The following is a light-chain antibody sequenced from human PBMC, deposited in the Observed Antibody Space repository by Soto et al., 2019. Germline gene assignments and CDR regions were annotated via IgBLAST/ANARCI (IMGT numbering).Light chain of an antibody. Sequence: DIQMTQSPSSLSASAGDRVTITCRASQSISSYLNWYQQKPGKAPKLLIYAASSLQSGVPSRFSGSGSGTDFTLTISSLQPEDFATYYCQQSYSTPRWFGQGTKLEIK. CDR3: QQSYSTPRW. V-gene: IGKV1-39*01. CDR2: AAS. J-gene: IGKJ2*01. CDR1: QSISSY.